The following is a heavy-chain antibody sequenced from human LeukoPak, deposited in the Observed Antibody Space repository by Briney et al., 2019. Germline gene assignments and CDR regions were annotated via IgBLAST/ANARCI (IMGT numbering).Heavy chain of an antibody. CDR3: AKGEYYDFWSGYTTYYYYGVDV. D-gene: IGHD3-3*01. CDR2: IIPMFGTA. CDR1: GGTSSSYT. V-gene: IGHV1-69*01. Sequence: SVKVSCKASGGTSSSYTISWVRQAPGQGLEWMGGIIPMFGTANYAQKFQGRVTITADESTSTAYMDLSSLRFEDTAVYYCAKGEYYDFWSGYTTYYYYGVDVWGQGTTVTVSS. J-gene: IGHJ6*02.